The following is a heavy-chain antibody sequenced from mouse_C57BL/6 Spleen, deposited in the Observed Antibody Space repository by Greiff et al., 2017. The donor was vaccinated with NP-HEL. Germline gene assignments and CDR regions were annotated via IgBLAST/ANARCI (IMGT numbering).Heavy chain of an antibody. D-gene: IGHD3-2*02. J-gene: IGHJ4*01. CDR3: ARGGQHRLQAMDY. CDR1: GYTFTSYW. Sequence: VQLQQPGTELVKPGASVKLSCKASGYTFTSYWMHWVKQRPGQGLEWIGNINPSNGGTNYNEKFKSKATLTVDKSSSTAYMQLSSLTSEDSAVYYGARGGQHRLQAMDYWGQGTSVTVSS. CDR2: INPSNGGT. V-gene: IGHV1-53*01.